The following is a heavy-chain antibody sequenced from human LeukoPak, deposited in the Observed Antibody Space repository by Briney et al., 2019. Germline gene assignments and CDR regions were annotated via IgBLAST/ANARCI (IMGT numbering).Heavy chain of an antibody. V-gene: IGHV1-18*04. D-gene: IGHD2-15*01. CDR2: ISAYNGNT. CDR3: ARESCSGGSCYCNY. CDR1: GYTFTGYY. J-gene: IGHJ4*02. Sequence: ASVKVSCKASGYTFTGYYMHWVRQAPGQGLEWMGWISAYNGNTNYAQKLQGRVTMTTDTSTSTAYMELRSLRSDDTAVYYCARESCSGGSCYCNYWGQGTLVTVSS.